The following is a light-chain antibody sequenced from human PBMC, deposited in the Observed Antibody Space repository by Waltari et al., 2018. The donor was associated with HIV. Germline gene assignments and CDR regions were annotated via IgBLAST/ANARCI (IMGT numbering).Light chain of an antibody. V-gene: IGLV1-47*01. CDR3: AAWDNSLSVLVV. J-gene: IGLJ2*01. CDR2: RNN. Sequence: QSVLTQTPSASGTPGQRVTIPCSGASSNIGSNYVSWYQQLPGTAPKLLIYRNNQRPSGVPDRFSGSKSGTSASLAISGLRSEDEADYYCAAWDNSLSVLVVFGGGTKLTVL. CDR1: SSNIGSNY.